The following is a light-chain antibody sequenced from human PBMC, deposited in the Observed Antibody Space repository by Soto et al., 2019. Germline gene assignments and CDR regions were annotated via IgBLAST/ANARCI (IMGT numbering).Light chain of an antibody. Sequence: EIVMTQSPATLSVSPGERATLSCRASQSISNNLAWYHQRPGQAPRLLIYGASTRATGIPARFSGSGSGTEFTLTISRLQSDDFAVYDCQQYNNWWTFGQGTRVEIK. CDR1: QSISNN. V-gene: IGKV3-15*01. J-gene: IGKJ1*01. CDR3: QQYNNWWT. CDR2: GAS.